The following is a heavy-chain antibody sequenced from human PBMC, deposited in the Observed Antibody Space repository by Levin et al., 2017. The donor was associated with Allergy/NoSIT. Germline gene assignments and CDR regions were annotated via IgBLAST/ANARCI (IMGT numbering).Heavy chain of an antibody. CDR2: ISSSSSTI. J-gene: IGHJ5*02. CDR1: GFTFSSYS. Sequence: LSLTCAASGFTFSSYSMNWVRQAPGKGLEWVSYISSSSSTIYYADSVKGRFTISRDNAKNSLYLQMNSLRAEDTAVYYCAREGGIPGNNWFDPWGQGTLVTVSS. D-gene: IGHD3-10*01. V-gene: IGHV3-48*01. CDR3: AREGGIPGNNWFDP.